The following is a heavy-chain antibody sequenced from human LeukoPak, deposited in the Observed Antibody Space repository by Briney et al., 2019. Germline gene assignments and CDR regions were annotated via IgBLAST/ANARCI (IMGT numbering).Heavy chain of an antibody. D-gene: IGHD3-10*01. J-gene: IGHJ4*02. CDR1: GFSFNTYW. Sequence: RAGESLRLSCVASGFSFNTYWMSWVRQAPGKGLEWVSSISGSGGSTYYADSVKGRFTISRDNSKNTLYLQMNSLRAEDTAVYYCAKDLVTGSLDYWGQGTLVTVSS. CDR3: AKDLVTGSLDY. CDR2: ISGSGGST. V-gene: IGHV3-23*01.